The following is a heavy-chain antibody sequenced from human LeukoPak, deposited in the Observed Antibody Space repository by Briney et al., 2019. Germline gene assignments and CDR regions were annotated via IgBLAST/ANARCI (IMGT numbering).Heavy chain of an antibody. J-gene: IGHJ4*02. Sequence: SETLSLTCTVSGGSISWTSYYWGWIRQPPGKGLELIGSFYYNGSTYYSPSLKSRVTVSVDTSKNQFSLRLSSVTAADTAVYFCARYVVTRGYSFDYWGQGTLVTVSS. D-gene: IGHD4-23*01. CDR3: ARYVVTRGYSFDY. V-gene: IGHV4-39*01. CDR2: FYYNGST. CDR1: GGSISWTSYY.